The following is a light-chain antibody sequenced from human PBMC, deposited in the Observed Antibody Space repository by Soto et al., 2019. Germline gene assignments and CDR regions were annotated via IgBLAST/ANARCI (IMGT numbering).Light chain of an antibody. Sequence: QSVLTQPRSVSGSPGQSVTISCTGTSSDVGGYNYVSWYQQHPGKAPKPMIYDVSKRPSGVPDRFSGSKSGNTASLTISGLQAEDEADYYCCSYAGSYIVFGTGTKVTVL. CDR3: CSYAGSYIV. CDR1: SSDVGGYNY. J-gene: IGLJ1*01. CDR2: DVS. V-gene: IGLV2-11*01.